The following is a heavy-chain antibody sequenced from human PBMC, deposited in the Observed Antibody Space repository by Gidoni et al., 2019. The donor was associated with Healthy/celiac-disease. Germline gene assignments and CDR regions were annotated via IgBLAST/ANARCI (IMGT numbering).Heavy chain of an antibody. V-gene: IGHV1-18*01. J-gene: IGHJ5*02. Sequence: QVQLVQSGAEVKKPGASVKVSCKASGYTFPSHGISWVRQAPGQGLEWMGWISAYNGNTNYAQKLQGRVTMTTDTSTSTAYMELRSLRSDDTAVYYCARDSGYCSSTSCPHNWFDPWGQGTLVTVSS. CDR3: ARDSGYCSSTSCPHNWFDP. CDR1: GYTFPSHG. D-gene: IGHD2-2*01. CDR2: ISAYNGNT.